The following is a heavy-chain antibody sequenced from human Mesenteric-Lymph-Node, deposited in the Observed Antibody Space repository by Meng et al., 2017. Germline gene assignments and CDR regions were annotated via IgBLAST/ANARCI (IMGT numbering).Heavy chain of an antibody. J-gene: IGHJ6*02. CDR1: GYTFTSYD. CDR2: MNPNSGNT. D-gene: IGHD2-15*01. V-gene: IGHV1-8*01. Sequence: ASVKVSCKASGYTFTSYDINWVRQATGQGLEWMGWMNPNSGNTGYAQKFQGRVTMTRNTSISTAYMELSSLRSEDTAVYYCARAGVGQICSGGSCYFYYYYYYGMDVWGQGTTVTVSS. CDR3: ARAGVGQICSGGSCYFYYYYYYGMDV.